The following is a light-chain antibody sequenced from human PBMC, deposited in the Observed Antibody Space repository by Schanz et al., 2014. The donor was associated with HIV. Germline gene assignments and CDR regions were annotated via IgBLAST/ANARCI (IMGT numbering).Light chain of an antibody. CDR1: SSDIGPYNC. J-gene: IGLJ3*02. Sequence: QSALTQPASVSGSPGQSISISCTGTSSDIGPYNCVSWYQQRPGKAPKLVISGVDYRPSGVSSRFSGSKSGSAASLTISGLQAEDEADYYCSSCTTSNTVVFGGGTKLTV. CDR2: GVD. V-gene: IGLV2-14*03. CDR3: SSCTTSNTVV.